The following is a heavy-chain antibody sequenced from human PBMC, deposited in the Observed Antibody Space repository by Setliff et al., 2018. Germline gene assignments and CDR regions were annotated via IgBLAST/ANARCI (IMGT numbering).Heavy chain of an antibody. D-gene: IGHD2-2*01. J-gene: IGHJ3*02. CDR1: GYTFAKYG. CDR3: VRDRAAIVVGPPTVAFDI. Sequence: ASVKVSCKAFGYTFAKYGTSWVRQAPGQGLEWMGWISGYNGYTVYAQKLQGRVTLTTDTSTGTAYMEVRSLRSDDTAQYYCVRDRAAIVVGPPTVAFDIWGQGTMVTVSS. V-gene: IGHV1-18*01. CDR2: ISGYNGYT.